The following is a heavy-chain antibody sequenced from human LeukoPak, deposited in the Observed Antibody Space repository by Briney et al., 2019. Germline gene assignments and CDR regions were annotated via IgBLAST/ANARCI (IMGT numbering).Heavy chain of an antibody. CDR1: GFTFSSYA. Sequence: GSLRLSCAASGFTFSSYAMSWVRQAPGKGLVWVSRISTDGYTTDYADFVQGRLTASRDNTKNTWSLEMNSLRAEDTAVYYCVVGGSPGYWGQGTLVTVSS. CDR3: VVGGSPGY. D-gene: IGHD2-15*01. CDR2: ISTDGYTT. V-gene: IGHV3-74*01. J-gene: IGHJ4*02.